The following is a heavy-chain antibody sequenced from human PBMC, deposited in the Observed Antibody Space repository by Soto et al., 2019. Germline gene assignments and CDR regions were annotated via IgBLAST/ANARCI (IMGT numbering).Heavy chain of an antibody. V-gene: IGHV5-10-1*01. CDR2: FDPSDSYT. D-gene: IGHD1-1*01. CDR1: GYTFTTYW. CDR3: AKHHPTGTELAH. Sequence: GEALKISCKGSGYTFTTYWISWVREMPGKGLEGVGRFDPSDSYTNYSPSLQGNVTISADKSISTPYLQWSSLKASDTAMYYCAKHHPTGTELAHWGQGTLVTVS. J-gene: IGHJ4*02.